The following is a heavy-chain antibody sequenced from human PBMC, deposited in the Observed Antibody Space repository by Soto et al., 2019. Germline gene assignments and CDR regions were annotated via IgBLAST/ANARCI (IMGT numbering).Heavy chain of an antibody. CDR2: IYGDDDK. CDR1: GFSLSTSGVG. J-gene: IGHJ3*02. CDR3: AHSGIVVEIAHDAFDI. D-gene: IGHD3-22*01. V-gene: IGHV2-5*02. Sequence: QITLKESGPTLVKPTQTLTLTCTFSGFSLSTSGVGVGWIRQPPGKALEWLALIYGDDDKRYSPSLKSRLTITKHTSKNQVVLTMTNMDPVDTATYYCAHSGIVVEIAHDAFDIWGQGTMVTVSS.